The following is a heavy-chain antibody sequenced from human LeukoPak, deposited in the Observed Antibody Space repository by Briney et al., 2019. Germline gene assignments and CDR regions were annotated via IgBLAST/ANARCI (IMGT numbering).Heavy chain of an antibody. CDR3: ATFDYDILTGRSKFDP. J-gene: IGHJ5*02. Sequence: SETLSLTCAVYGGSFSGYYWSWIRQPPGKGLEWIGEINHSGSTNYNPSLKSRVTISVDTSKNQFSLKLSSVTAADTAVYYRATFDYDILTGRSKFDPWGQGTLVTVSS. D-gene: IGHD3-9*01. V-gene: IGHV4-34*01. CDR2: INHSGST. CDR1: GGSFSGYY.